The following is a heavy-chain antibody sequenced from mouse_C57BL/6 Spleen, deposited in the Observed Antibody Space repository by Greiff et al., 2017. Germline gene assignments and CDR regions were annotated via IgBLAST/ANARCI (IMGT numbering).Heavy chain of an antibody. CDR3: TRSFITTAYYFDY. J-gene: IGHJ2*01. Sequence: QVHVKQSGAELVRPGASVTLSCKASGYTFTDYEMHWVKQTPVHGLEWIGAIDPETGGTAYNQKFKGKAILTADKSSSTAYMELRSLTSEDSAVYYCTRSFITTAYYFDYWGQGTTLTVSS. CDR2: IDPETGGT. CDR1: GYTFTDYE. D-gene: IGHD1-1*01. V-gene: IGHV1-15*01.